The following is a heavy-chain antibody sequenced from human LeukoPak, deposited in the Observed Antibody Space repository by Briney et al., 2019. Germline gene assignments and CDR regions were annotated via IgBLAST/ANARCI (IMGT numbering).Heavy chain of an antibody. J-gene: IGHJ3*02. Sequence: SETLSLTCAVSGASITSCYWSWVRQSAGKGLEWIGRLYTTGTTNYNPSLKSRVTMSGDSSKNLLSLTLTSVTAADTAVYYCVRDGANWEEPNDAFDTWGQGTLVTVSS. D-gene: IGHD1-26*01. V-gene: IGHV4-4*07. CDR1: GASITSCY. CDR3: VRDGANWEEPNDAFDT. CDR2: LYTTGTT.